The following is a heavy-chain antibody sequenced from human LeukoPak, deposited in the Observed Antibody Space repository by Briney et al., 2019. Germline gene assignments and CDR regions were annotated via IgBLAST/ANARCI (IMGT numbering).Heavy chain of an antibody. J-gene: IGHJ4*02. V-gene: IGHV1-46*01. CDR3: ASGLTRRIDY. Sequence: ASVKVSCKTSGYTFTSYYRHWVRQDSGQGLDWMGIINPSGGSTSYAQKFQGRVTMTRDTSTSTVYMELSSLRSEDTAVYYCASGLTRRIDYWGQGTLVTVSS. CDR2: INPSGGST. CDR1: GYTFTSYY.